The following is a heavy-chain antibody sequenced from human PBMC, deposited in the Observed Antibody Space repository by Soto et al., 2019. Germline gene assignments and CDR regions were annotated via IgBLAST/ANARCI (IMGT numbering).Heavy chain of an antibody. V-gene: IGHV4-34*01. CDR3: ARAHSLYYFDF. J-gene: IGHJ4*02. Sequence: SETLSLTCAVYGVSFSGYYWNWIRQPPGKGLEWIGEINHGGSTTYNPSLKSRVTISVDTSKNQFSLNLNSVTAADTAVYYCARAHSLYYFDFWGQGTLVTVSS. CDR1: GVSFSGYY. D-gene: IGHD5-18*01. CDR2: INHGGST.